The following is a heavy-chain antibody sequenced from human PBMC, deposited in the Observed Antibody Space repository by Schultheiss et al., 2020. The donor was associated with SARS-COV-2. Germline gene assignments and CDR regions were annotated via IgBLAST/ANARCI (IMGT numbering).Heavy chain of an antibody. Sequence: GESLKISCAASGFTFSSYAMSWVRQAPGKGLEWVSAISGSGGSTYYADSVKGRFTISRDNSKNTLYLQMNSLRAEDTAVYYCARSRTPVPLYWGQGTLVTVSS. CDR2: ISGSGGST. V-gene: IGHV3-23*01. D-gene: IGHD4-23*01. CDR1: GFTFSSYA. CDR3: ARSRTPVPLY. J-gene: IGHJ4*02.